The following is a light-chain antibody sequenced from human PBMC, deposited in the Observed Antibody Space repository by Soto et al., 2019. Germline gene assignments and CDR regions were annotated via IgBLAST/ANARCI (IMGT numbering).Light chain of an antibody. CDR3: TSYASSSIPYV. J-gene: IGLJ1*01. CDR2: DVS. CDR1: SSDVGAYNY. V-gene: IGLV2-14*03. Sequence: QSVLTQPASVSGSPGQSITISCTGTSSDVGAYNYVSWYQHHPGKAPKLMIYDVSNRPSGVSNRFSGSKSGNTASLTISGLQAEDEADYYCTSYASSSIPYVFGTGTKATVL.